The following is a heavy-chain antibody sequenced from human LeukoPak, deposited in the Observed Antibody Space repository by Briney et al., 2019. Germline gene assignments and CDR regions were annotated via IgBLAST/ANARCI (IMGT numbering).Heavy chain of an antibody. Sequence: SETLSLTCTVSGGSISRYYWSWIRQPPGKGLEWIGYIYYSGSTNYNPSLKSRVTISVDTSKNQFSLKLSSVTAADTAVYYCARDAVGAKGFDYWGQGTLVTVSS. CDR1: GGSISRYY. J-gene: IGHJ4*02. CDR3: ARDAVGAKGFDY. V-gene: IGHV4-59*12. D-gene: IGHD1-26*01. CDR2: IYYSGST.